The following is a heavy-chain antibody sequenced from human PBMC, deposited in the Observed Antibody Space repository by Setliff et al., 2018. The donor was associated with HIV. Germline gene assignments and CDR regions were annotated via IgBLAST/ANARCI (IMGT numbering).Heavy chain of an antibody. V-gene: IGHV4-39*01. Sequence: SETLSLTCTVSGASVNTNNYYWGWIRQHPGKGLEWIGNIHFSGSTYYSPSLRSRVTIYVGTSKRQFFLSPSSVTAADTAVYFCARPSLGIGGGALFDYWGQGILVTVSS. D-gene: IGHD7-27*01. CDR3: ARPSLGIGGGALFDY. CDR1: GASVNTNNYY. CDR2: IHFSGST. J-gene: IGHJ4*02.